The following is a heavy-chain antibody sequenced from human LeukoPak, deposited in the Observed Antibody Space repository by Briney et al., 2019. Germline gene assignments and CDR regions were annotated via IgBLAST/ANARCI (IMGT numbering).Heavy chain of an antibody. CDR3: ARMEGVYSSSSGRYYFDY. Sequence: GGSLRLSCAAPGFTFSSYAMSWVRQAPGKGLEWVSAISGSGGSTYYADSVKGRFTISRDNSKNTLYLQMNSLRAEDTALYYCARMEGVYSSSSGRYYFDYWGQGTLVTVSS. J-gene: IGHJ4*02. CDR1: GFTFSSYA. D-gene: IGHD6-6*01. CDR2: ISGSGGST. V-gene: IGHV3-23*01.